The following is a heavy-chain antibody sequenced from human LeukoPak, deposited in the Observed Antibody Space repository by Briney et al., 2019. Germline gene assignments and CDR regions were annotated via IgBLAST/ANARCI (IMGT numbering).Heavy chain of an antibody. D-gene: IGHD2-2*01. CDR3: AKDPEDIVVVPAAMAVEDGDY. CDR2: ISSSSSYI. CDR1: GFTFSSYS. Sequence: PGGSLRLSCAASGFTFSSYSMNWVRQAPGKGLEWVSSISSSSSYIYYADSVKGRFTISRDNSKNTLYLQMNSLRAEDTAVYYCAKDPEDIVVVPAAMAVEDGDYWGQGTLVTVSS. J-gene: IGHJ4*02. V-gene: IGHV3-21*04.